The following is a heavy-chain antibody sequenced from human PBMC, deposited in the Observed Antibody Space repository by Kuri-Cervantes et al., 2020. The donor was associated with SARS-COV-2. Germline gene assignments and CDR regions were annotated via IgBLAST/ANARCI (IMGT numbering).Heavy chain of an antibody. CDR3: ARPEPGSSGWLEYFQH. V-gene: IGHV4-30-4*08. D-gene: IGHD6-19*01. J-gene: IGHJ1*01. Sequence: SQTLSLTCAVSGGSINNREHYWHWIRQPPGKGLEWIAYIHYSGYTNYNPSLKSRVTISLDASKNQFSLKLTSVTAADTAMYYCARPEPGSSGWLEYFQHWGRGTLVTVSP. CDR1: GGSINNREHY. CDR2: IHYSGYT.